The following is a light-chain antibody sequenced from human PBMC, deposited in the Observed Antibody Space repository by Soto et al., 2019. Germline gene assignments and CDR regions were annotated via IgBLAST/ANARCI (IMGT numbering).Light chain of an antibody. V-gene: IGKV3-20*01. J-gene: IGKJ5*01. Sequence: EVVLTQSPGTLSLSPGDGATLSCRASQSVSSSLAWYQQKPGQAPRLLIYGASSRATGIPGRFSGSGSGTDFTLTISRLEPEDCAVYSCQQYGSSPITVGQGTRLEIK. CDR3: QQYGSSPIT. CDR1: QSVSSS. CDR2: GAS.